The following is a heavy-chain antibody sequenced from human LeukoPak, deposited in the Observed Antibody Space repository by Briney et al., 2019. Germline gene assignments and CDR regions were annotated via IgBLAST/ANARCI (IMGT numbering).Heavy chain of an antibody. D-gene: IGHD2-15*01. CDR1: GLSIGDNS. Sequence: GGSLRLSCAASGLSIGDNSMHWVRQAPGKGLEWVSLISWDESTTYYSDSVKGRFTVSRDSSKNSLHLRMNSLRTEDTALYYCARGPNRWWVVSRNWGMDVWGQGTTVTVSS. J-gene: IGHJ6*02. V-gene: IGHV3-43*01. CDR2: ISWDESTT. CDR3: ARGPNRWWVVSRNWGMDV.